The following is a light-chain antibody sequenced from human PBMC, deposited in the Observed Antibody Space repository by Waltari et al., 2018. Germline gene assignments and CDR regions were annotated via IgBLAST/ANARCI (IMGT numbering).Light chain of an antibody. CDR1: QGITSR. CDR2: DAS. J-gene: IGKJ3*01. V-gene: IGKV1-12*01. Sequence: DIQMTQSPSAVSAFVGDRVIITCRASQGITSRLAWYQQKPGRAPKLLIYDASSLQSGVPSRFSGSGSETDVTLTINDLQPEDIATYCCQQANTFPVTFGPGTKVVIK. CDR3: QQANTFPVT.